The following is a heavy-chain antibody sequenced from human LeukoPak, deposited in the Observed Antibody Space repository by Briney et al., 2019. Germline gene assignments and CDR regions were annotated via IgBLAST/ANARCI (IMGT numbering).Heavy chain of an antibody. D-gene: IGHD6-13*01. CDR2: ISANTGKI. J-gene: IGHJ4*02. CDR3: AKVAGDRMDY. CDR1: GYSFATYG. V-gene: IGHV1-18*01. Sequence: ASVKVSCKASGYSFATYGFCWVRQAPGHGLEWMGWISANTGKIDYAQKFQGRVTMTTDTSTSTAYMELRSLRPDDTAVYYCAKVAGDRMDYWGQGTPLTVSS.